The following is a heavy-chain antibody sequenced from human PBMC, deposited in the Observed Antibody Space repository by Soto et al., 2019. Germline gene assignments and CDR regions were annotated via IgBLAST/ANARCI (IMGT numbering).Heavy chain of an antibody. D-gene: IGHD3-10*01. J-gene: IGHJ5*02. CDR3: ARGRGKRRLWFGELSWFDP. V-gene: IGHV1-8*01. CDR1: GYTFTSYD. CDR2: MNPNSGNT. Sequence: ASVKVSCKASGYTFTSYDINWVRQATGQGLEWMGWMNPNSGNTGYAQKFQGRVTMTRDTSISTAYMELSSLRSEDTAVYYCARGRGKRRLWFGELSWFDPWGQGTLVTVSS.